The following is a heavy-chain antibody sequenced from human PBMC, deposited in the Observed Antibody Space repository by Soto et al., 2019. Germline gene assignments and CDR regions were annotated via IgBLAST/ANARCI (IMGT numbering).Heavy chain of an antibody. CDR2: IIPIFGTA. D-gene: IGHD4-17*01. Sequence: ASVKVSCKASGGTFSSYAISWVRQAPGQGLEWMGGIIPIFGTANYAQKFQGRVTITADESTSTAYMELSSLRSEDTAVYYCAREDYGGNIRYFDYWGQGTLVTVSS. CDR3: AREDYGGNIRYFDY. V-gene: IGHV1-69*01. J-gene: IGHJ4*02. CDR1: GGTFSSYA.